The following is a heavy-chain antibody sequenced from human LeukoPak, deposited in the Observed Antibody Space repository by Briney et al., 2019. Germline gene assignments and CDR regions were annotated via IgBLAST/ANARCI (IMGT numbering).Heavy chain of an antibody. J-gene: IGHJ3*02. Sequence: GGSLRLSCAASGFAVTTNYMIWVCQPPRKGVDCLSFIYSGGSTYYADSVKGRFTVSRDNSKNTLYLEMTSLRDEDTAVYYCATLNFYDSSGYETEPFDIWGQGTMVTVSS. D-gene: IGHD3-22*01. CDR1: GFAVTTNY. CDR3: ATLNFYDSSGYETEPFDI. CDR2: IYSGGST. V-gene: IGHV3-53*01.